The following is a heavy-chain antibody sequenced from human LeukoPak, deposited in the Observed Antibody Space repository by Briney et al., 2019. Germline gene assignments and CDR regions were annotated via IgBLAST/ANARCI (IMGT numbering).Heavy chain of an antibody. CDR1: GDSISSGSFH. CDR3: ARAYSSSWFPLYNWFDP. CDR2: IYRRGNP. Sequence: PSETLSLTCSVSGDSISSGSFHWSWIRQPAGRGLEWMGRIYRRGNPNYTPSLQSRLTISADRAKNEFSLKLNSVTAADTAVYYCARAYSSSWFPLYNWFDPWGQGTLVTVSS. D-gene: IGHD6-13*01. V-gene: IGHV4-61*02. J-gene: IGHJ5*02.